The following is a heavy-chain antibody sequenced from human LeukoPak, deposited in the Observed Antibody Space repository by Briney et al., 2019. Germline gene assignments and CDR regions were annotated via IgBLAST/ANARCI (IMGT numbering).Heavy chain of an antibody. V-gene: IGHV3-48*03. CDR1: GFTFSSYE. Sequence: GGSLRLSCAASGFTFSSYEMNWVRQAPGKGLEWVSYISSSGSTIYYADSVKGRFTISRDNAKNSLYLQMNSLRAEDTAVYYCARVGYDSSGVDYYYYYMDVWGKGTTVTVSS. CDR3: ARVGYDSSGVDYYYYYMDV. CDR2: ISSSGSTI. D-gene: IGHD3-22*01. J-gene: IGHJ6*03.